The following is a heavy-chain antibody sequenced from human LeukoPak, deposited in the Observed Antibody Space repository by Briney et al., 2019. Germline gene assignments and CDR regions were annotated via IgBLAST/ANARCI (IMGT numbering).Heavy chain of an antibody. J-gene: IGHJ4*02. CDR1: GWSFSGYY. CDR2: INHSGTT. CDR3: ARGVLQPYDY. D-gene: IGHD2/OR15-2a*01. V-gene: IGHV4-34*01. Sequence: PAETLSLTCAVYGWSFSGYYWSWIRQPPGKGLEWIGEINHSGTTNYNPSLKSRVTLSVDTSKTQFSLKLSSVTAADTAVYSCARGVLQPYDYWGQGTLVTVSS.